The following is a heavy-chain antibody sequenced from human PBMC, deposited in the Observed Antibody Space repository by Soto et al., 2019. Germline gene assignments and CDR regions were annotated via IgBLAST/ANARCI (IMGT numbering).Heavy chain of an antibody. D-gene: IGHD4-4*01. V-gene: IGHV4-59*08. Sequence: SETLSLTCTVSGGSISSYYWSWIWQPPGKGLEWIGYIYYSGSTNYNPSLKSRVTISVDTSKNQFSLKLSSVTAADTAVYYCARHVSNTRYYFDYWGQGTLVTVSS. J-gene: IGHJ4*02. CDR2: IYYSGST. CDR1: GGSISSYY. CDR3: ARHVSNTRYYFDY.